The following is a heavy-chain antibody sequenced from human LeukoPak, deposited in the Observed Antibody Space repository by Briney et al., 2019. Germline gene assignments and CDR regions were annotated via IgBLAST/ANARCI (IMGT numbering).Heavy chain of an antibody. J-gene: IGHJ5*02. D-gene: IGHD3-10*01. V-gene: IGHV4-34*01. CDR1: GGSFSGYD. CDR2: INHSGST. CDR3: ARRSLRYYYGSGRLYWFDP. Sequence: SETLSLTCAVYGGSFSGYDWSWIRQPPGKGLEWIGEINHSGSTSYNPSLKSRVTISVDTSKNQFSLKLSSVTAADTAVYYCARRSLRYYYGSGRLYWFDPWGQGTLVTVSS.